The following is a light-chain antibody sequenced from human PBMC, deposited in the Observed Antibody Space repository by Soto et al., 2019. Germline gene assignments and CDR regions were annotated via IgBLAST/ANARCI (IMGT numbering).Light chain of an antibody. Sequence: EIVMTQSPATLSVSPGERATLSCRASQSVSINLTWYQQRPGQAPRLLIYGASTRATGIPARFSGSGYGTEFILTISSLQSEDFAVYYCQRYNNWPPVTFGGGTKVEIK. CDR2: GAS. J-gene: IGKJ4*01. CDR1: QSVSIN. CDR3: QRYNNWPPVT. V-gene: IGKV3-15*01.